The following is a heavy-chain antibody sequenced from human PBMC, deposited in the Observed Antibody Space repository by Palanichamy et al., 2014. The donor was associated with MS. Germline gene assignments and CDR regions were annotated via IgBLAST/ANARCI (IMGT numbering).Heavy chain of an antibody. CDR2: IYHRGST. D-gene: IGHD3-10*01. V-gene: IGHV4-31*03. CDR1: GGSISRGGYY. Sequence: QVQLQESGPGLVKPSQTLSLTCTVSGGSISRGGYYWSWIRQHPGKGLEWVGYIYHRGSTYYNPSLQSRVTISVDTSKNQFSLKLRSVTAADTAVYYCARDSWVGVRGGDYYYYAMDVWGQGTTVTVSS. J-gene: IGHJ6*02. CDR3: ARDSWVGVRGGDYYYYAMDV.